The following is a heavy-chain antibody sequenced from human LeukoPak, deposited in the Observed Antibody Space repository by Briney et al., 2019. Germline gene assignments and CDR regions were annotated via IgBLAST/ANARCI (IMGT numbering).Heavy chain of an antibody. CDR3: ARESGYRGHDYFNY. CDR2: IWFDGSHK. CDR1: GSTFSSSG. V-gene: IGHV3-33*01. Sequence: PGGSLRLSCTASGSTFSSSGMHWVRQAPGKGLEWVAVIWFDGSHKYYADSVKGRFTISRDNSKNTLYLQMNSLRAEDTAVYYCARESGYRGHDYFNYWGQGTLVTVSS. D-gene: IGHD5-12*01. J-gene: IGHJ4*02.